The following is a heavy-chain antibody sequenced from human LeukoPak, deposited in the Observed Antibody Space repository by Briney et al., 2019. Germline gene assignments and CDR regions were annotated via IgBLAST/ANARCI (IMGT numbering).Heavy chain of an antibody. V-gene: IGHV1-69*02. J-gene: IGHJ4*02. Sequence: VKVSCKASEGTFSSYTISWVRQAPGQGLEWMGRIIPILDITNYAQKFQGRVTITADKSTSTAYMELSSLKSEDTAVYYCSVRGLIDGGGSYFDYWGQGTLVTVSS. D-gene: IGHD3-10*01. CDR1: EGTFSSYT. CDR3: SVRGLIDGGGSYFDY. CDR2: IIPILDIT.